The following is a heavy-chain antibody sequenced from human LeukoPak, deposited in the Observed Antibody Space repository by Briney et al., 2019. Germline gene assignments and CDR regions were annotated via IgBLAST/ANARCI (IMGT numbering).Heavy chain of an antibody. CDR3: ARLHCSGGSCRGRWFDP. J-gene: IGHJ5*02. V-gene: IGHV4-59*01. Sequence: SETLSLTCTVSGGSTTTYYWTWIRQPPGKGLEWIGYVNYSGTTNYNPSLKSRVTISVDTSKNQFSLQLSSVTAADTAVYYCARLHCSGGSCRGRWFDPWGQGTLVTVSA. CDR2: VNYSGTT. CDR1: GGSTTTYY. D-gene: IGHD2-15*01.